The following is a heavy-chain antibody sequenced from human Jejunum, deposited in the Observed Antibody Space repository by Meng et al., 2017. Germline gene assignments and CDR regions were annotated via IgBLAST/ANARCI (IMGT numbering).Heavy chain of an antibody. V-gene: IGHV1-2*06. CDR3: ARESADGGSFDF. CDR1: GYSLY. J-gene: IGHJ4*02. CDR2: INPRTGDT. Sequence: QVQLVQSGAEVKKTGASVTVSCKASGYSLYIHWVRLRPGEGLEWMGRINPRTGDTKSAQSFQGRVTMTRDTSTSTFSMDLSSLTTDDSAVYFYARESADGGSFDFWGQGTLVTVSS. D-gene: IGHD2-15*01.